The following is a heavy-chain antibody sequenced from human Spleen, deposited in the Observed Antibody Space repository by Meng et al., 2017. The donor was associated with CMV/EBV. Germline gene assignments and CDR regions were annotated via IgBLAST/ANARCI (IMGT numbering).Heavy chain of an antibody. CDR1: GGSFSGYY. Sequence: QVQLQQGGAGLLNPSETLSLTCAVYGGSFSGYYWSWIRQPPGKGLEWIGEINHSGSTNYNPSLKSRVTISVDTSKNQFSLKLSSVTAADTAVYYCARDLLYYFDYWGQGTLVTVSS. V-gene: IGHV4-34*01. CDR3: ARDLLYYFDY. J-gene: IGHJ4*02. CDR2: INHSGST.